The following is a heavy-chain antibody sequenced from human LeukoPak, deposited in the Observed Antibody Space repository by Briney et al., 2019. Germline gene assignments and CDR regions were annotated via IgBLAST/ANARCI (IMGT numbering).Heavy chain of an antibody. Sequence: TSQTLSLTCTVSGGSISSGSYYWSWIRQPAGKGLEWIGRIYTSGSTNYNHSLKSRVTISVDTSKNQFSLKLSSVTAADTAVYYCARDRPGRYDFWSGYSDYWGQGTLVTVSS. CDR1: GGSISSGSYY. J-gene: IGHJ4*02. D-gene: IGHD3-3*01. V-gene: IGHV4-61*02. CDR3: ARDRPGRYDFWSGYSDY. CDR2: IYTSGST.